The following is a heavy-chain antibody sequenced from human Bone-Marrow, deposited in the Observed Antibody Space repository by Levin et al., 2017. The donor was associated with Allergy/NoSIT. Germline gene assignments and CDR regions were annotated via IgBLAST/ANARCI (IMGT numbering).Heavy chain of an antibody. Sequence: SCEASRFSFNIYGMHWVRQAPGKGLEWVSFISYDGSQKYYADSVKGRFTISRDNSQTTLYLQMDSLRTDDSAVYYCAKSGFDSYFYMDVWGKGTTVTVSS. V-gene: IGHV3-30*18. CDR2: ISYDGSQK. D-gene: IGHD5-12*01. CDR1: RFSFNIYG. J-gene: IGHJ6*03. CDR3: AKSGFDSYFYMDV.